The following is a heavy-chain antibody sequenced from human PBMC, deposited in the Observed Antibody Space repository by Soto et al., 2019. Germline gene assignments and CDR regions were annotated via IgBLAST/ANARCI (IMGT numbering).Heavy chain of an antibody. CDR2: ISYDGSNK. Sequence: QVQLVESGGGVVQPGRSLRLSCAASGFTFSSYGMHWVRQAPGKGLEWVAVISYDGSNKYYADSVKGRFTISRDNSKNTLYLQMNSLRAEDTAVYYCAKDRRYSSGWCYYYYGMDVWGQGTTVTVSS. V-gene: IGHV3-30*18. D-gene: IGHD6-19*01. CDR3: AKDRRYSSGWCYYYYGMDV. J-gene: IGHJ6*02. CDR1: GFTFSSYG.